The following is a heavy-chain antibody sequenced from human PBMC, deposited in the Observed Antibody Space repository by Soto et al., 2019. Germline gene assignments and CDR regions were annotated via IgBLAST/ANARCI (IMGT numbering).Heavy chain of an antibody. J-gene: IGHJ4*02. CDR3: ARMGIAAAGKPQYYFDY. D-gene: IGHD6-13*01. Sequence: PGGSLRLSCAASGFTFSSYSMNWVRQAPGKGLEWVSYISSSSSTIYYADSVKGRFTISRDNAKNSLYLQMNSLRAEDTAVYYCARMGIAAAGKPQYYFDYWGQGTLVTVSS. V-gene: IGHV3-48*01. CDR2: ISSSSSTI. CDR1: GFTFSSYS.